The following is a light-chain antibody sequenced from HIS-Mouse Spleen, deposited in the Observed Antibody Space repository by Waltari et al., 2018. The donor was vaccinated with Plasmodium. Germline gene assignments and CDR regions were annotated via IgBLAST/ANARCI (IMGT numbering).Light chain of an antibody. V-gene: IGLV3-25*03. CDR1: ALPKQY. J-gene: IGLJ3*02. CDR3: QSADSSGTPNWV. Sequence: SYELTQPPSVSVSPGPTARITCSGDALPKQYAYWSQQKPGQAPVLVIYKDSERPSGIPEGFSGASSGTTVTLTISGVQAEDEADYYCQSADSSGTPNWVFGGGTKLTVL. CDR2: KDS.